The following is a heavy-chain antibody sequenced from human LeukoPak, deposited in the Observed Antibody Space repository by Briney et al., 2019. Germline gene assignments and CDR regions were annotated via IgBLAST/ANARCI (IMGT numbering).Heavy chain of an antibody. CDR3: AKDWSFVVVVPAAMFNSYYFDY. V-gene: IGHV3-30*02. CDR1: GFTFSSYG. CDR2: IRYDGSNK. J-gene: IGHJ4*02. D-gene: IGHD2-2*01. Sequence: GGSLRLSCAASGFTFSSYGMHWVRQAPGKGLEWVAFIRYDGSNKYYADSVKGRFTTSRDNSKNTLYLQVNSLRAEDTAVYYCAKDWSFVVVVPAAMFNSYYFDYWGQGTLVTVSS.